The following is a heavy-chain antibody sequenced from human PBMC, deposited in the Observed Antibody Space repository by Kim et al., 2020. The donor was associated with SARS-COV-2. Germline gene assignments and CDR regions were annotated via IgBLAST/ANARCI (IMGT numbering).Heavy chain of an antibody. J-gene: IGHJ6*03. CDR2: ISYDGSNK. V-gene: IGHV3-30*18. D-gene: IGHD3-3*01. CDR1: GFTFSSYG. Sequence: GGSLRLSCAASGFTFSSYGMHWVRQAPGKGLEWVAVISYDGSNKYYADSVKGRFTISRDNSKNTLYLQMNSLRAEDTAVYYCAKGKLSELRFLERVMDVWGKGTTVTVSS. CDR3: AKGKLSELRFLERVMDV.